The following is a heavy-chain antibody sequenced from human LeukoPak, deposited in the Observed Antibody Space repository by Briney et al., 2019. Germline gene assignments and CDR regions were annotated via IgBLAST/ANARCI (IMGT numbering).Heavy chain of an antibody. Sequence: PGGSLRLSCAASGFTFTSYGFHWVRQAPGKGLEWVAVIWYDGSNKYYADSVKGRFTISRDNSKNTLYLQMNSLTAEDTAVYYCAKDGSGGGWKWFDPWGQGTLVTVSS. CDR3: AKDGSGGGWKWFDP. CDR2: IWYDGSNK. J-gene: IGHJ5*02. V-gene: IGHV3-33*06. D-gene: IGHD2-15*01. CDR1: GFTFTSYG.